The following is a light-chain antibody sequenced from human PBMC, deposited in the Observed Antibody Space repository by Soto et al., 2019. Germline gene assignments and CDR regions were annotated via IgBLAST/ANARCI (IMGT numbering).Light chain of an antibody. CDR3: QQYNNWPPIT. CDR1: QGIGDT. J-gene: IGKJ5*01. Sequence: EVVMRQSPATLSLSAGEGAAISCRASQGIGDTLAWYQNKPGQTPRLLIYDTSTSATGVPARFSGSRSRTEFTLTINSLQSEDFAVYYCQQYNNWPPITFGQGTRLEIK. V-gene: IGKV3-15*01. CDR2: DTS.